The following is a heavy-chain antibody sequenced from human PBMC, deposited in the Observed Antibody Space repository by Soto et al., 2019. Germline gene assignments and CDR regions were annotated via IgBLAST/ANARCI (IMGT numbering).Heavy chain of an antibody. CDR1: GYSFTSYW. J-gene: IGHJ6*02. CDR3: ARTSAAGKYYYGMDV. D-gene: IGHD6-13*01. CDR2: IYPGDSDT. Sequence: PGESLKISCKGSGYSFTSYWISWVRQMPGKGLEWMGIIYPGDSDTRYSPSFQGQVTISADKSISTAYLQWSSLKASDTAMYYCARTSAAGKYYYGMDVRGQGTTVTVSS. V-gene: IGHV5-51*01.